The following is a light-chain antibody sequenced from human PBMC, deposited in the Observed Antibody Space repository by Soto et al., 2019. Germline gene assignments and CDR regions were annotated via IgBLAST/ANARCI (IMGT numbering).Light chain of an antibody. Sequence: QLVLTQAASVSGSPGQSITISCTGTSSDVGGYNYVSWYQQHPGKAPKLMIYEVSNRPSGVSNRFSGSKSGNTASLTISGLQAEDEADYYCSSYTSSSIDYVFGTGTKLTVL. V-gene: IGLV2-14*01. CDR2: EVS. J-gene: IGLJ1*01. CDR1: SSDVGGYNY. CDR3: SSYTSSSIDYV.